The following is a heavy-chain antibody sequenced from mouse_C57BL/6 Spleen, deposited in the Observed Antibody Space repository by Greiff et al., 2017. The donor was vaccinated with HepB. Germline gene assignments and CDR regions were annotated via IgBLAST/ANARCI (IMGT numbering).Heavy chain of an antibody. V-gene: IGHV1-81*01. CDR2: IYPRSGDT. Sequence: VQLMESGAELVRPGASVKLSCKASGYTFTSYCIRWVKQRPGQGLEWIGEIYPRSGDTYYNEKFKSKATLTADKSSSTAYMQLSSLTSEDSAVYFGARGDDGYYRYAMDYWGQGTSVTVSS. D-gene: IGHD2-3*01. CDR3: ARGDDGYYRYAMDY. J-gene: IGHJ4*01. CDR1: GYTFTSYC.